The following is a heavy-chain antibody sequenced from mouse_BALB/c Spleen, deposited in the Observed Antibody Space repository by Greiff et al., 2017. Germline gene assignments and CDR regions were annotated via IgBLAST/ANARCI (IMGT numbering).Heavy chain of an antibody. D-gene: IGHD4-1*01. V-gene: IGHV1-12*01. CDR3: ARSELTGTWFAY. Sequence: QVQLQQPGAELVKPGASVKMSCKASGYTFTSYNMHWVKQTPGQGLEWIGAIYPGNGDTSYNQKFKGKATLTADKSSSTAYMQLSSLTSEDSAVYYCARSELTGTWFAYWGQGTLVTVSA. CDR2: IYPGNGDT. CDR1: GYTFTSYN. J-gene: IGHJ3*01.